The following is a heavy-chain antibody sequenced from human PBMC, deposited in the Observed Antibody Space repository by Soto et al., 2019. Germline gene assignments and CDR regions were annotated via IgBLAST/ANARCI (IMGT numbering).Heavy chain of an antibody. D-gene: IGHD3-22*01. J-gene: IGHJ4*02. CDR1: DGSISRGGYY. Sequence: PSETLSLTCTVSDGSISRGGYYWRWIRPHPGKGLEWIGYIYYSGSTYYNPSLKSRVTISVDTSKNQFSLKLSSVTAADTAVYYCARDSFLYYDISGYDYRGQGTLVTVSS. CDR3: ARDSFLYYDISGYDY. CDR2: IYYSGST. V-gene: IGHV4-31*03.